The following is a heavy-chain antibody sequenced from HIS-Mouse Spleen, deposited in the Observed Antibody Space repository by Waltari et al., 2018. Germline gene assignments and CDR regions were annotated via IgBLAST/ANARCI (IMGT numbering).Heavy chain of an antibody. CDR1: GFTFSSHS. J-gene: IGHJ4*02. V-gene: IGHV3-23*01. Sequence: EVQLLESGGGLVQPGGSLRLPCAASGFTFSSHSLRLFRQAPGKGMEWVSAISGSGGSTYYADSVKGRFTISRDNSKNTLYLQMNSLRAEDTAVYYCAKIGGGRSPVDYWGQGTLVTVSS. CDR3: AKIGGGRSPVDY. D-gene: IGHD3-10*01. CDR2: ISGSGGST.